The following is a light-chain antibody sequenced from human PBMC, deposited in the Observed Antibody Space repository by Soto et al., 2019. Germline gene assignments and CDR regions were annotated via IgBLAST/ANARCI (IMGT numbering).Light chain of an antibody. CDR2: DAS. Sequence: DVQLTQSPSTLSASVGDRVTITCRASQSISSGLAWYQQKPGKAPKLLIFDASHLESGVPSRFSGSGSGAEFTLTISSLQSDDFATYYCQQYNYFWAFDQGTKVEI. V-gene: IGKV1-5*01. CDR3: QQYNYFWA. CDR1: QSISSG. J-gene: IGKJ1*01.